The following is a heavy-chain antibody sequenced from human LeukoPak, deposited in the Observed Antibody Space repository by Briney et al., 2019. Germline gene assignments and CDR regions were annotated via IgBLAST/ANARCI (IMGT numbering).Heavy chain of an antibody. CDR3: ATFPTYYYDSSGYPALY. CDR1: GYTLTELS. J-gene: IGHJ4*02. D-gene: IGHD3-22*01. Sequence: ASVKVSCKVSGYTLTELSMHWVRQAPGKGLEWMGGFDPEDGGTIYAQKFQGRVTMTEDTSTDTAYMELSSLRSEDTAVYYCATFPTYYYDSSGYPALYWGQGTLVTVSS. V-gene: IGHV1-24*01. CDR2: FDPEDGGT.